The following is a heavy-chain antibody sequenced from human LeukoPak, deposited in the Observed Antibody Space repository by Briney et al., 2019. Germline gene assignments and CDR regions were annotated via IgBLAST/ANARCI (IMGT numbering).Heavy chain of an antibody. CDR3: ARDQVEAVAGEGAFDI. CDR1: GGSISSGGYY. V-gene: IGHV4-61*08. CDR2: IYYSGST. J-gene: IGHJ3*02. Sequence: NPSQTLSLTCTVSGGSISSGGYYWSWIRQPPGKGLEWIGYIYYSGSTNYNPSLKSRVTISVDTSKNQFSLKLSSVTAADTAVYYCARDQVEAVAGEGAFDIWGQGTMVTVSS. D-gene: IGHD6-19*01.